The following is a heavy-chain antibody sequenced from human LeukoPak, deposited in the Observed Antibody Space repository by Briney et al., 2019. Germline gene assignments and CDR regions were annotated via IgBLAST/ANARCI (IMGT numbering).Heavy chain of an antibody. Sequence: SGGSLRLSCAASGFTFSSYAMHWVRQAPGKGLEWVAVISYDGSNKYYADSVKGRFTISRDNSKNTLYLQMNSLRAEDTAVYYCARADYDYVWGSYRLFDYWGQGTLVTVSS. J-gene: IGHJ4*02. CDR3: ARADYDYVWGSYRLFDY. D-gene: IGHD3-16*02. V-gene: IGHV3-30-3*01. CDR2: ISYDGSNK. CDR1: GFTFSSYA.